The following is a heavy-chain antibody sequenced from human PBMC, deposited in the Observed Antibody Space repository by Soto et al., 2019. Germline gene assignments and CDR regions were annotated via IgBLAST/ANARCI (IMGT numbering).Heavy chain of an antibody. D-gene: IGHD2-15*01. CDR1: GGSFSGYY. J-gene: IGHJ3*02. CDR2: INHSGST. Sequence: QVQLQQWGAGLLKPSETLSLTCAVYGGSFSGYYWSWIRQPPGKGLEWIGGINHSGSTNYNPSLKRRVTISVDTSKDQFSLKLSSVTAADTAVYYCARGGWGYCSGGSCQRAFDIWGQGTMVTVSS. CDR3: ARGGWGYCSGGSCQRAFDI. V-gene: IGHV4-34*01.